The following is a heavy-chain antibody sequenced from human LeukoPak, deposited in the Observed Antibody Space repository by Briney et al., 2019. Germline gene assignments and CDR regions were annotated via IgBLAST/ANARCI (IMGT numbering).Heavy chain of an antibody. J-gene: IGHJ4*02. V-gene: IGHV4-34*01. D-gene: IGHD3-3*01. CDR3: ARGVTIFGVVTLDY. CDR2: INHSGST. CDR1: GGSFSGYY. Sequence: SETLSLTCAVYGGSFSGYYWSWIRQPPGKGLEWIGEINHSGSTNYNPSLKSRVTISVDTSKSQFSLKLSSVTAADTAVYYCARGVTIFGVVTLDYWGQGTLVTVSS.